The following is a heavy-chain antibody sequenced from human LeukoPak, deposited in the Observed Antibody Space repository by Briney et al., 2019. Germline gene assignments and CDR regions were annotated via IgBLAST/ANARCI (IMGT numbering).Heavy chain of an antibody. CDR2: IYYSGST. Sequence: SETLSLTCTVSGGSISSYYWSWIRQPPGKGLEWIGYIYYSGSTNYNPSLKSRVTISVDTSKNQFSLKLSSVTAADTAVYYCARMASRGIKLWSYYFDFWGQGTLVTVSS. CDR1: GGSISSYY. D-gene: IGHD5-18*01. J-gene: IGHJ4*02. CDR3: ARMASRGIKLWSYYFDF. V-gene: IGHV4-59*01.